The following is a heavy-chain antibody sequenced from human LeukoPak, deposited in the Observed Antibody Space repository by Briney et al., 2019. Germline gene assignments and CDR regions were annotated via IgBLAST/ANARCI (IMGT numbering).Heavy chain of an antibody. CDR2: INPSGGST. Sequence: ASVKVSCEASGYTSTSYYMHWVRQAPGQGLEWMGIINPSGGSTSYAQKFQGRVTMTRDMSTSTVYMELSSLRSEDTAVYYCARLWSGSSIDYWGQGTLVTVSS. V-gene: IGHV1-46*01. CDR1: GYTSTSYY. D-gene: IGHD3-3*01. J-gene: IGHJ4*02. CDR3: ARLWSGSSIDY.